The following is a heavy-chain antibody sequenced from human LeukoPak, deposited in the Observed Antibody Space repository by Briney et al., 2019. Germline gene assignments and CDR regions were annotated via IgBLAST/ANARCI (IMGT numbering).Heavy chain of an antibody. V-gene: IGHV4-39*01. CDR3: ARRSIDTYYYDSSGYAIPFFADY. J-gene: IGHJ4*02. D-gene: IGHD3-22*01. Sequence: PLQTLSLTCTVSGGSISSSSYYWGWIRQPPGKGLEWIGSIVYGARTYYNPSLKSRVTISVDTSKNQFSLKLSSVTAADTAVYYCARRSIDTYYYDSSGYAIPFFADYWGQGTLVTVT. CDR1: GGSISSSSYY. CDR2: IVYGART.